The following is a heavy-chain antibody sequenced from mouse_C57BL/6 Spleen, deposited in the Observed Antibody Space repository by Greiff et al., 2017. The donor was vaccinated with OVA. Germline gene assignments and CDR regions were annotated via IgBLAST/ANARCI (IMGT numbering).Heavy chain of an antibody. V-gene: IGHV6-3*01. Sequence: EVKVEESGGGLVQPGGSMKLSCVASGFTFSNYWMNWVRQSPEKGLEWVAQIRLKSDNYATHYAESVKGRFTISRDDSKSSVYLQMNNLRAEDTGIYYCTEVVATEYFDVWGTGTTVTVSS. CDR1: GFTFSNYW. D-gene: IGHD1-1*01. CDR2: IRLKSDNYAT. J-gene: IGHJ1*03. CDR3: TEVVATEYFDV.